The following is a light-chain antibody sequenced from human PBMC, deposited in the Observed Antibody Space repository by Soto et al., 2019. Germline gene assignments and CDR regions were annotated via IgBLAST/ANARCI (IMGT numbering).Light chain of an antibody. CDR3: QQSYSTPLT. CDR2: AAS. Sequence: DIQMTQSPSSLSASVGDRVTITCRASQSISSYLNWYQQKPGKAPKLLIYAASSLQSGVPSRFSGSGSGTDFTLTISSLQHEDFETYYCQQSYSTPLTLGQGTKVDIK. J-gene: IGKJ1*01. CDR1: QSISSY. V-gene: IGKV1-39*01.